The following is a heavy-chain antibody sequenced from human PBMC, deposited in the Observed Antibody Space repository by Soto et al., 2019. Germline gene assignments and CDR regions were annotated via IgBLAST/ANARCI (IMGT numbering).Heavy chain of an antibody. D-gene: IGHD4-4*01. CDR2: INHRRST. CDR3: ARPWRTMTTVTTWFDP. V-gene: IGHV4-34*01. Sequence: SETLSLTCAVYGGSFSGYYWTWIRQPPGKGLEWIGEINHRRSTSYNPSLKRRVTMSIDTSKNQFSLKLSSVTAADTAVYYCARPWRTMTTVTTWFDPWGQGTLVTVSS. CDR1: GGSFSGYY. J-gene: IGHJ5*02.